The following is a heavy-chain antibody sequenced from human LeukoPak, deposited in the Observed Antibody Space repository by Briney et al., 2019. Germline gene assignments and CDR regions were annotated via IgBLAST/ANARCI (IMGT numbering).Heavy chain of an antibody. V-gene: IGHV3-53*01. D-gene: IGHD2-21*01. CDR1: GFSVNSEY. CDR3: IVAVNYDY. Sequence: GGSLRLSCAASGFSVNSEYMSWARQAPGKGLEWVSVIYSSGSAFYADSVKGRFTISRDNSEKNTVHLQMNNLRVEDTAVYYCIVAVNYDYRGQGTLVAVS. CDR2: IYSSGSA. J-gene: IGHJ4*02.